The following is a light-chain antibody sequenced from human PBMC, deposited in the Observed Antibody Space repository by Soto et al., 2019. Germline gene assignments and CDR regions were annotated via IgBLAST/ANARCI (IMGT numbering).Light chain of an antibody. CDR2: DAS. Sequence: EIVMTQSPVTLSVSPGERATLSCRASQSVNSNLAWYQQKPGQAPRLLIYDASNRATGIPARFSGSASGTDFTLTISSQEPEDFAVYYCQQLGTFGGGTKVDI. CDR3: QQLGT. V-gene: IGKV3-11*01. CDR1: QSVNSN. J-gene: IGKJ4*01.